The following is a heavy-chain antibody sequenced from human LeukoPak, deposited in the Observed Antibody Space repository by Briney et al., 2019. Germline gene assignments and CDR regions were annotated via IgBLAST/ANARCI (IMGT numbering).Heavy chain of an antibody. Sequence: SETLSLTCTVSGGSISSYYWSWIRQPAGKGLEWIGRIYTSGSTNYNPSLKGRVTMSVDTSKNQFSLKLSSVTAADTAVYYCARAYYYDSSGYSLFDYWGQGTLVTVSS. D-gene: IGHD3-22*01. V-gene: IGHV4-4*07. CDR3: ARAYYYDSSGYSLFDY. J-gene: IGHJ4*02. CDR2: IYTSGST. CDR1: GGSISSYY.